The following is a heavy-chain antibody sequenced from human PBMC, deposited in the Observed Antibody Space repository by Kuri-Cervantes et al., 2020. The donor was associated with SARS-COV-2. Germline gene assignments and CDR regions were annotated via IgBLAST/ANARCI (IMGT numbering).Heavy chain of an antibody. CDR3: VKDWVATAHFDY. Sequence: GESLKISCAASGFTVSSNYMSWVRQAPGKGLEWVSVIYSGGSTYYADSVKGRFTISRDNSKNTLYLQMNSLRAEDTAVYYCVKDWVATAHFDYWGQGTLVTVSS. V-gene: IGHV3-53*01. J-gene: IGHJ4*02. CDR2: IYSGGST. D-gene: IGHD5-12*01. CDR1: GFTVSSNY.